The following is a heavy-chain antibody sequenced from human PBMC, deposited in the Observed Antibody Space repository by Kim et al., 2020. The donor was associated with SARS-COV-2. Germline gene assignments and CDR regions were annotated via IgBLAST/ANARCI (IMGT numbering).Heavy chain of an antibody. D-gene: IGHD4-17*01. CDR3: TTDEATVTTFSYYYYGMDV. CDR1: GFTFSNAW. Sequence: GGSLRLSCAASGFTFSNAWMSWVRQAPGKGLEWVGRIKSKTDGGTTDYAAPVKGRFTISRDDSKNTLYLQMNSLKTEDTAVYYCTTDEATVTTFSYYYYGMDVWGQGTTVTVSS. CDR2: IKSKTDGGTT. J-gene: IGHJ6*02. V-gene: IGHV3-15*01.